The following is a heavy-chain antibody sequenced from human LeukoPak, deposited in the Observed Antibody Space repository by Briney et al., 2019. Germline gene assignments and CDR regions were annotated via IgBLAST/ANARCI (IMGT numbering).Heavy chain of an antibody. V-gene: IGHV3-48*03. CDR3: ARVYYYGLDV. CDR2: ISSGGVSI. CDR1: GFTFSNFA. J-gene: IGHJ6*02. Sequence: PGGSLRLSCAASGFTFSNFAMSWVRQAPGKGLEWVSYISSGGVSIYYADSVKGRFTISRDNAKNSLYLQMNSLRADDTAVYYCARVYYYGLDVWGQGTTVTVSS.